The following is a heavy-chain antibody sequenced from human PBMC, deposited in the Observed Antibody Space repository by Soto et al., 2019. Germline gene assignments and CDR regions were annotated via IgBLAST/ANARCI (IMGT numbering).Heavy chain of an antibody. V-gene: IGHV1-18*01. CDR2: ISTYNGNT. J-gene: IGHJ4*02. CDR1: GYTFTNYG. Sequence: QVQLVQSGAEVKKPGASVKVSCKASGYTFTNYGISWVRQAPGQGPEWVGWISTYNGNTNYAQKLQDRLTLTSDTSTRTAYMELRSLRSDDTAVYYCARDSVRIGSYSGYWGQGTLVTVSS. D-gene: IGHD1-26*01. CDR3: ARDSVRIGSYSGY.